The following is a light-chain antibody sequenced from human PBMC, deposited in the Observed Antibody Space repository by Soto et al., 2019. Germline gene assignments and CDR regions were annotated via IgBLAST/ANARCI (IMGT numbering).Light chain of an antibody. Sequence: QSALTQPASVSGSPGQSITISCTGTSSDIGGYDYVSWYRQHPGKAPKLLIYEVTKRPSGVSNRFSGSKSGNTASLTISGLQTEDEADYYCSSYTTRSTYVFGTGTKLTVL. CDR1: SSDIGGYDY. V-gene: IGLV2-14*01. CDR3: SSYTTRSTYV. CDR2: EVT. J-gene: IGLJ1*01.